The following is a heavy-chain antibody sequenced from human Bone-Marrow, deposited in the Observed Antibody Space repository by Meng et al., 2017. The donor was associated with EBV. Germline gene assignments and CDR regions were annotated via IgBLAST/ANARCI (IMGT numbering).Heavy chain of an antibody. D-gene: IGHD6-13*01. CDR3: ARVIAAAGTVLDY. Sequence: QVQLQQWGAGLLKPSETLSLTCAVSGGSISSSNWWSWVRQPPGKGLEWIGEIYHSGSTNYNPCLKSRVTISVDKSKNQFSLKLSSVTAADTAVYYCARVIAAAGTVLDYWGQGTLVTVSS. CDR2: IYHSGST. CDR1: GGSISSSNW. J-gene: IGHJ4*02. V-gene: IGHV4-4*02.